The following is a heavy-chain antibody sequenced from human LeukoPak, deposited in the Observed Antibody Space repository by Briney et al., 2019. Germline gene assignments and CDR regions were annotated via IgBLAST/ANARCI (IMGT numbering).Heavy chain of an antibody. CDR3: AKYSGSRLASYYFDY. D-gene: IGHD1-26*01. V-gene: IGHV3-23*01. Sequence: GGSLRLSCAASGXTFSIYAMSWVRQAPGKGLEWISAISGSGSSTYYADSVKGRFTISRDNSKNTLYLQMNSLRAEDTAVYYCAKYSGSRLASYYFDYWGQGTLVTVSS. J-gene: IGHJ4*02. CDR1: GXTFSIYA. CDR2: ISGSGSST.